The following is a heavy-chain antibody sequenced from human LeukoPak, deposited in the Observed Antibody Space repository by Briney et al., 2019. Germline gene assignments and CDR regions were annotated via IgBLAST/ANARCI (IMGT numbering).Heavy chain of an antibody. V-gene: IGHV4-59*01. D-gene: IGHD6-13*01. CDR3: ARGVVAAAGRTFDF. J-gene: IGHJ4*02. Sequence: SETLSLTCTVSGDSFSYFYWSWIRQPPGKGLEWIGYIYNSGSTSYNPSLRRRVTISLDTSKNQFSLKLSSVTAADTAIYYCARGVVAAAGRTFDFWGQGTLVTVSS. CDR2: IYNSGST. CDR1: GDSFSYFY.